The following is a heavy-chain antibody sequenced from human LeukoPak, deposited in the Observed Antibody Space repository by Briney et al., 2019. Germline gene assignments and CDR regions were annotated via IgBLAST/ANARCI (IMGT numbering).Heavy chain of an antibody. J-gene: IGHJ2*01. Sequence: SETLSLTCTVSGGSIGSGSYYWSWIRQPAGKGLEWIGRIYTSGSTNYNPSLKSRVTISVDTSKDQFSLKLSSVTAADTAVYYCARVLSGSYATDWYFDLWGRGTLVTVSS. CDR3: ARVLSGSYATDWYFDL. CDR2: IYTSGST. D-gene: IGHD1-26*01. CDR1: GGSIGSGSYY. V-gene: IGHV4-61*02.